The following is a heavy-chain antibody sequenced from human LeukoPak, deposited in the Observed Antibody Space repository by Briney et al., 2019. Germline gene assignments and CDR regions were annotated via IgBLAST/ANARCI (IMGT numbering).Heavy chain of an antibody. J-gene: IGHJ5*02. CDR3: ARGRFRAAAGRGYIDP. V-gene: IGHV4-34*01. D-gene: IGHD6-13*01. CDR1: GGSFSGYY. Sequence: SETLSLTCAVYGGSFSGYYWSWIRRPPGKGLEWIGEINHSGSTNYNPSLKSRVTISVDTSKNQFSLKLSSVTAADTAVYYCARGRFRAAAGRGYIDPWGQGTLVTASS. CDR2: INHSGST.